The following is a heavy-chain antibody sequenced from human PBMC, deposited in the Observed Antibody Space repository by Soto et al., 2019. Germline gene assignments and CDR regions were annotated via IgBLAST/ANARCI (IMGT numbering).Heavy chain of an antibody. CDR2: IYYSGST. CDR3: ARDKGMTTYYCYGMDV. CDR1: GGSISSYY. V-gene: IGHV4-59*01. Sequence: SSETLSLTCTVSGGSISSYYWSWIRQPPGKGLEWIGYIYYSGSTNYNPSLKSRVTISVDTSKNQFSLKLSSVTAADTAVYYCARDKGMTTYYCYGMDVWGQGTTVAVSS. D-gene: IGHD3-10*01. J-gene: IGHJ6*02.